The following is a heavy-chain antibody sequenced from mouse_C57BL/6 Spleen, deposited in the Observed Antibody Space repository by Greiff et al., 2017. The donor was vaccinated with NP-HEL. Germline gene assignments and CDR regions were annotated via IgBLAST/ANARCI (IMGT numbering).Heavy chain of an antibody. V-gene: IGHV1-81*01. CDR1: GYTFTSYG. CDR3: ARGVYGYGDHFNY. J-gene: IGHJ2*01. CDR2: IYPRSGNT. D-gene: IGHD2-2*01. Sequence: VQLQQSGAELARPGASVKLSCKASGYTFTSYGISWVKQSTGQGLEWIGEIYPRSGNTYYNEKLKGKATLTADKSSSTAYMELRSLTSEDSEVYFCARGVYGYGDHFNYWGQGTTLTVSS.